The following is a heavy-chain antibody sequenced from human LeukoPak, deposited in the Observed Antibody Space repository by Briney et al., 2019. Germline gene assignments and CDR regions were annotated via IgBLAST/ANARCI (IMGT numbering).Heavy chain of an antibody. J-gene: IGHJ4*02. Sequence: PGGSLRLSCAVSGFTFDDYGMSWVRQAPGKGLEWVSGIAWNGGKTGYADSVKGRFTISRDNAKNSLYLQMNSLRAEDTALYYCAKDIGYYGSGSYSSFDYWGQGTLVTVSS. CDR3: AKDIGYYGSGSYSSFDY. D-gene: IGHD3-10*01. CDR2: IAWNGGKT. V-gene: IGHV3-20*04. CDR1: GFTFDDYG.